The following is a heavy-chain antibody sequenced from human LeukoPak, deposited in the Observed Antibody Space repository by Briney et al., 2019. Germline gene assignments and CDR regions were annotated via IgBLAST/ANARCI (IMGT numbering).Heavy chain of an antibody. D-gene: IGHD6-13*01. CDR1: GFTFSSNW. J-gene: IGHJ5*02. V-gene: IGHV3-74*01. Sequence: GGSLRLSCAASGFTFSSNWMHWVRQAPGEGLVWVSRIISNENSATYADSVKGRFTISRDNAKNTLYLQMSSLRAEDTAVYYCARGIAAAGLNWFDPWGQGTLVTVSS. CDR3: ARGIAAAGLNWFDP. CDR2: IISNENSA.